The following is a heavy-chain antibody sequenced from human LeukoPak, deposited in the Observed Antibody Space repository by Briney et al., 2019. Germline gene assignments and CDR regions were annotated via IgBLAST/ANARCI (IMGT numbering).Heavy chain of an antibody. V-gene: IGHV3-15*01. Sequence: PGGRLTLSCAASGFNFSNAWMSWVRQAPGKGLEWVGLIRDKPGGGRPDSAAPVKGRFTISRDDSKSMLYLQMNSLKTEDTAVYYCTTDNAPEMDVWGQGTTVTVSS. CDR2: IRDKPGGGRP. CDR1: GFNFSNAW. D-gene: IGHD2-2*01. J-gene: IGHJ6*02. CDR3: TTDNAPEMDV.